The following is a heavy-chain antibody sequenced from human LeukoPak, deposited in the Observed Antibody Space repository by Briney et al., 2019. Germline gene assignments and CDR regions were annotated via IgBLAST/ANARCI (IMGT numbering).Heavy chain of an antibody. CDR3: TSSSSYNWFDP. CDR2: VRTKANSYAT. D-gene: IGHD6-13*01. J-gene: IGHJ5*02. CDR1: GFTFSDSA. Sequence: GGSLKLSCAASGFTFSDSAMHWVRQASGEGLEWVGRVRTKANSYATAYAASVKGRFTISRDDSKNTAYLEMNSLKTEDTAVYYCTSSSSYNWFDPWGQGTLVTVSS. V-gene: IGHV3-73*01.